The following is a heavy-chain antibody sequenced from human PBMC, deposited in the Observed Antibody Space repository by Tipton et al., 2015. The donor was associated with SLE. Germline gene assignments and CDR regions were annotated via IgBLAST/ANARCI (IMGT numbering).Heavy chain of an antibody. CDR2: IYYSGST. V-gene: IGHV4-59*11. CDR3: ARLGGNYYFYMDV. CDR1: GGSFNNHY. J-gene: IGHJ6*03. Sequence: LRLSCAVYGGSFNNHYWSWIRQPPGKALEWIGYIYYSGSTYYNPSLKGRLTFSVDTSKNQFSLKLNSVTAADTAVYYCARLGGNYYFYMDVWGKGTPVTVSS. D-gene: IGHD1-14*01.